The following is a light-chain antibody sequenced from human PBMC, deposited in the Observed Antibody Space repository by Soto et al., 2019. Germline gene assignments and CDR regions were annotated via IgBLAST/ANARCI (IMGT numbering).Light chain of an antibody. CDR3: QQYGSTRWT. V-gene: IGKV3-20*01. CDR1: QRVGSNY. Sequence: LTQTPGTLSLSPGERATLSCRASQRVGSNYLAWYQQNPGQPPRLLIHGAPSRATGIPDRFSGSGSGTDFTLTISRLEPEDFAVYYCQQYGSTRWTFGQGTKVDIK. CDR2: GAP. J-gene: IGKJ1*01.